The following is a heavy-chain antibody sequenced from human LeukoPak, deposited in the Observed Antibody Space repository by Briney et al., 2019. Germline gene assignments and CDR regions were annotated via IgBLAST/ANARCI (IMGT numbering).Heavy chain of an antibody. D-gene: IGHD6-19*01. J-gene: IGHJ5*02. Sequence: GGSLRLSCAASGFTFDDYAMHWVRQAPGKGLEWVSGISWNSGSIGYADSVKGRFTISRDNAKNSLYLQMNSLRAEDTALYYCAKGGRQWLVEGNWFDPWGQGTLVTVSS. V-gene: IGHV3-9*01. CDR1: GFTFDDYA. CDR2: ISWNSGSI. CDR3: AKGGRQWLVEGNWFDP.